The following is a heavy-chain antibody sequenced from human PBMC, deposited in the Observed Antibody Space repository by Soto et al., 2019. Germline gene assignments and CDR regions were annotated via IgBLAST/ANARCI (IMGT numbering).Heavy chain of an antibody. D-gene: IGHD6-13*01. Sequence: GGSLRLSCAASGFTLSSYAMSWVRQAPGKGLEWVSAISGSGGSTYYADSVKGRFTISRDNSKNTLYLQMNSLRAEDTAVYYCAKDDRSGSSWSTDYWGQGTLVTVSS. CDR3: AKDDRSGSSWSTDY. CDR1: GFTLSSYA. V-gene: IGHV3-23*01. CDR2: ISGSGGST. J-gene: IGHJ4*02.